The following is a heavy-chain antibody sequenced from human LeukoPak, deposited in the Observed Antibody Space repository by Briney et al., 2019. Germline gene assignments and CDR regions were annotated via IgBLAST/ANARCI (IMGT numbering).Heavy chain of an antibody. CDR1: GGSISTYY. D-gene: IGHD6-19*01. V-gene: IGHV4-59*01. CDR2: IYDSGST. J-gene: IGHJ2*01. CDR3: ARDDGSGRPWNFDL. Sequence: SETLSLTCTVSGGSISTYYWSWIRQSPGKAMEWIGYIYDSGSTNCNPSLKSRVTISLDTSKNQFSLKLRSMTAADTAVYYCARDDGSGRPWNFDLWGRGTLVTVSS.